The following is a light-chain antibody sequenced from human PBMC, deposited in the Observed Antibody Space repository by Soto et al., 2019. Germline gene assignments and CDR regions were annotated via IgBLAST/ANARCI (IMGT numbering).Light chain of an antibody. CDR3: QTWVTGIVV. J-gene: IGLJ2*01. CDR1: SGHSSYA. CDR2: LNIDGSH. V-gene: IGLV4-69*01. Sequence: QAVVTQSPSASASLGASVKLTCTLSSGHSSYAIAWHQQQPEKGPRYLMNLNIDGSHSKGDGIPDRFSGSSSGAERYLTISRLQSEDEADYYCQTWVTGIVVFGGGTQLTVL.